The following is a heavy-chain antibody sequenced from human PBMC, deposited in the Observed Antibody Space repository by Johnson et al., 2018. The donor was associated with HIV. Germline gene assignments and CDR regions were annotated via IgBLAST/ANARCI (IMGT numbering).Heavy chain of an antibody. D-gene: IGHD3-22*01. CDR3: ARGGYYDSSGYGAFDI. V-gene: IGHV3-30-3*01. Sequence: QMQVVESGGGVVQPGRSLRLSCAASGFTFSSYAMHWVRQAPGKGLEWVAVISYDGSNKYYADSVKGRFTISRDNSKNTLYLQMNSLRAEDTAVYYCARGGYYDSSGYGAFDIWGQGTMVTVSS. CDR1: GFTFSSYA. CDR2: ISYDGSNK. J-gene: IGHJ3*02.